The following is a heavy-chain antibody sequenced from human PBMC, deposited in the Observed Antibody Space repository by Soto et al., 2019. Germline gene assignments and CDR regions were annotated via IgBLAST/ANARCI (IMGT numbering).Heavy chain of an antibody. CDR2: TSYDGNNE. V-gene: IGHV3-30*18. J-gene: IGHJ4*02. CDR3: AKDKGVFNWATSYFDY. CDR1: GFTFSNYS. Sequence: PXESLSLSFAASGFTFSNYSMHWVRQAPGKGLEWVALTSYDGNNEYYTDSVKGRFTISRDNSKNTLFLQMNSPRPEDTAVYYCAKDKGVFNWATSYFDYWGQGALVTVSS. D-gene: IGHD1-1*01.